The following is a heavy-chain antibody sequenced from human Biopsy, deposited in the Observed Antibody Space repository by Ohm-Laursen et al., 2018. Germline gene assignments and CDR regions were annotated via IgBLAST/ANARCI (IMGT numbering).Heavy chain of an antibody. CDR1: GFAFTLYE. CDR3: ARLNSGTYDASDL. J-gene: IGHJ3*01. CDR2: IYGGGSPV. V-gene: IGHV3-48*03. D-gene: IGHD1-26*01. Sequence: GSLTLSCASSGFAFTLYEMNWVRQAPGKGMEWISYIYGGGSPVSYADSVKGRFTISRDNAQNSLYLHMNSLSAEDTAVYYCARLNSGTYDASDLWGQGTMVIVSS.